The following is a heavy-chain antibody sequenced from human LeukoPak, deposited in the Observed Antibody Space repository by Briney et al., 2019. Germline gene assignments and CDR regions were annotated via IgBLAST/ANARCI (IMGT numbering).Heavy chain of an antibody. CDR3: ARVSDILTGYYLDY. J-gene: IGHJ4*02. CDR2: INPNSGGT. V-gene: IGHV1-2*02. Sequence: ASVKASCKASGYTFTGYYMHWVRQAPGQGLEWMGWINPNSGGTNYAQKFQGRVTMTRDTSISTAYMELSRLRSDDTAVYYCARVSDILTGYYLDYWGQGTLSPSPQ. CDR1: GYTFTGYY. D-gene: IGHD3-9*01.